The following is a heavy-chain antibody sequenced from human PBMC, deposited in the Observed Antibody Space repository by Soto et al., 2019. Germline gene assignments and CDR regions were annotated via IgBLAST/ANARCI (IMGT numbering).Heavy chain of an antibody. CDR3: ARASIAAAPGYYYGMDV. D-gene: IGHD6-13*01. CDR2: INAGNGNT. J-gene: IGHJ6*02. CDR1: GYTFTSYA. Sequence: ASVKVSCKASGYTFTSYAMHLVRQAPGQRLEWMGWINAGNGNTKYSQKFQGRVTITRDTSASTAYMELSSLRSEDTAVYYCARASIAAAPGYYYGMDVWGQGTTVTV. V-gene: IGHV1-3*01.